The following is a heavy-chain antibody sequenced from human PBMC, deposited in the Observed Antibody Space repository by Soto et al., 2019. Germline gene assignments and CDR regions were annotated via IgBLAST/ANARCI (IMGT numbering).Heavy chain of an antibody. D-gene: IGHD3-22*01. CDR3: ARGGYFYENSGQNAYEY. V-gene: IGHV4-31*03. CDR2: IYYGGST. J-gene: IGHJ4*01. Sequence: SETLSLTCTVSGGSISSGGYFWSWIRQHPGKGLEWIGYIYYGGSTYYNPSLKSRATISGDTSKNQFSLKLSSVTAADTAVYYCARGGYFYENSGQNAYEYWGQGILVTVSS. CDR1: GGSISSGGYF.